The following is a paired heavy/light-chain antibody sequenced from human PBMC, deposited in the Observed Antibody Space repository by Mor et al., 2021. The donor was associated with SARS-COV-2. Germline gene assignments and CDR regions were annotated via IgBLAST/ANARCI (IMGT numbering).Light chain of an antibody. Sequence: DIVMTQTPLSLPVTPGEPASISCRSSQSLLDSDDGNTYLDWYLQKPGQSPQLLIYTLSYRASGVPDRFSGSGSGTDFTLKISRVEAEDVGVYYCMQRVEFPLTFGGGTKVEIK. J-gene: IGKJ4*01. CDR3: MQRVEFPLT. V-gene: IGKV2-40*01. CDR2: TLS. CDR1: QSLLDSDDGNTY.
Heavy chain of an antibody. CDR2: VWYDGSHE. CDR3: VRDSNGGSGF. J-gene: IGHJ4*02. Sequence: QVQLLESGGGVVQPGRSLRLSCAASGFTFSRYGMHWVRQAPGKGLEWVAIVWYDGSHEYYADSVKGRFTISRDNTKNTVYLQMNSLRAEDTAVYYCVRDSNGGSGFWGQGTLVTVSS. V-gene: IGHV3-33*01. D-gene: IGHD3-10*01. CDR1: GFTFSRYG.